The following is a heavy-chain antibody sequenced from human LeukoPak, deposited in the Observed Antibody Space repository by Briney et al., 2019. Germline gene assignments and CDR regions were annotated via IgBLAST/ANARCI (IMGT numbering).Heavy chain of an antibody. CDR2: INVYIGGA. CDR3: ARSYSLDPVSYGMDV. V-gene: IGHV1-2*02. CDR1: GYTFTDYF. J-gene: IGHJ6*02. Sequence: ASVKVSCKASGYTFTDYFMHWVRQVPGQGLEWMGCINVYIGGAHYAQKFQGRLSVTRDTSINTLYMELNSLRSDDTAVYYCARSYSLDPVSYGMDVWGQGTTVTVSS. D-gene: IGHD6-13*01.